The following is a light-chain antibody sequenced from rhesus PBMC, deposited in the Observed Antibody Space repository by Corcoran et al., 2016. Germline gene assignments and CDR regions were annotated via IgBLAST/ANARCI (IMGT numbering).Light chain of an antibody. J-gene: IGKJ2*01. V-gene: IGKV1-25*01. CDR2: EAS. CDR3: QHYYSTPYS. Sequence: DIQMTQSPSSLSASVGDRVTITCRASQGITNDLAWYQQKPGETPKLLIYEASSFQSGIPSRFSGSGSGTDFTLTSSSLQSEDFATYYCQHYYSTPYSFGQGTKVEIK. CDR1: QGITND.